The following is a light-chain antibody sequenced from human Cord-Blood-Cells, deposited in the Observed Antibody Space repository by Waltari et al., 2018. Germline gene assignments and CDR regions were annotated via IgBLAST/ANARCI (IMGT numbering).Light chain of an antibody. Sequence: QSVLTQPPSASGTPGQRVTISCSGSSSNIGSNYVYWYQQLPGTAPKLLIDRNKPGPSGVPDRFSGSKSGTSASLAISGLRSEDEADYYCAAWDDSLSGWVFGGGTKLTVL. CDR2: RNK. CDR3: AAWDDSLSGWV. V-gene: IGLV1-47*01. CDR1: SSNIGSNY. J-gene: IGLJ3*02.